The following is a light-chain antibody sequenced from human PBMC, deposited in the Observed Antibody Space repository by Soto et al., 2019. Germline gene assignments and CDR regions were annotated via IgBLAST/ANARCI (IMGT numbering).Light chain of an antibody. CDR3: QSYDSSVPGGL. Sequence: QSVLPQPPSASGSPGQSVTISCTGTSSDVGRYNYISWYQQHPGKAPKLMIYEVSKRPSGVPDRFSGSKSGNTASLTVSGLQAEDEADYYCQSYDSSVPGGLFGTGTKVTVL. V-gene: IGLV2-8*01. J-gene: IGLJ1*01. CDR1: SSDVGRYNY. CDR2: EVS.